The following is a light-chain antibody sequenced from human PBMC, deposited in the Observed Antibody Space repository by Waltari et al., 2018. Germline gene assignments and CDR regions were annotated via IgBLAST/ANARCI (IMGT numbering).Light chain of an antibody. J-gene: IGKJ1*01. Sequence: DKVMTQSPATLSVSPGERATLSCRASQNVGSGLAWYPQKPGQPPRLLIYGASTRATGVPARFSGSGSGTEFTLTIDSLQSEDFALYYCHQYHAWPPGRMFGQGTKVEIK. CDR2: GAS. CDR3: HQYHAWPPGRM. V-gene: IGKV3-15*01. CDR1: QNVGSG.